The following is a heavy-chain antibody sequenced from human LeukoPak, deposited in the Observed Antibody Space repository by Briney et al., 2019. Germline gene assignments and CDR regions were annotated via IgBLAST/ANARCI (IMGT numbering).Heavy chain of an antibody. J-gene: IGHJ5*02. Sequence: SETLSLTCAVYGGSISGYYWSWIRQPPGKGLEWIAEIHHSGSADYNPSLKSRVTISVDTSKNQFSLKLSSVTAADTAVYYCARPTPYYYDSSGLFDPWGQGTLVTVSS. CDR2: IHHSGSA. CDR3: ARPTPYYYDSSGLFDP. V-gene: IGHV4-34*01. CDR1: GGSISGYY. D-gene: IGHD3-22*01.